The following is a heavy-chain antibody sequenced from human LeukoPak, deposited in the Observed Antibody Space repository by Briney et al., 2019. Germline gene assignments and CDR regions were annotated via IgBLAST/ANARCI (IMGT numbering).Heavy chain of an antibody. Sequence: PSETLSLTCTVSGDSVSSGGYYWTWIRQHPGKGLEWIGYISNSGPPSYNPSLEGRVSISVDTSNNQFSLRLSSVTAADTAVYYCARDVVATASPAAFDIWGQGTMVTVSS. CDR2: ISNSGPP. CDR3: ARDVVATASPAAFDI. D-gene: IGHD2-21*02. CDR1: GDSVSSGGYY. V-gene: IGHV4-31*03. J-gene: IGHJ3*02.